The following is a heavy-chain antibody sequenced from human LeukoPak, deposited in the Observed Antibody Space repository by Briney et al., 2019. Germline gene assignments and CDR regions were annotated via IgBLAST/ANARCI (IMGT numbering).Heavy chain of an antibody. CDR3: ARVAPIYSSSLFYLDY. J-gene: IGHJ4*02. CDR2: IWYDGGNK. CDR1: GITFSSYV. V-gene: IGHV3-33*08. D-gene: IGHD6-13*01. Sequence: GGSLRLSCAASGITFSSYVMHWVRQAPGKGLEWVAVIWYDGGNKYYADSVKGRFTISRDNSKNTLYLQMNSLRAEDTAVYYCARVAPIYSSSLFYLDYWGQGTLVTVSS.